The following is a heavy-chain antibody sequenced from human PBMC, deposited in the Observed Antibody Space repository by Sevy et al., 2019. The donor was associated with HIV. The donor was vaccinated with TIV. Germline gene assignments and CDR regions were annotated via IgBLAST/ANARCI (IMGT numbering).Heavy chain of an antibody. D-gene: IGHD6-13*01. J-gene: IGHJ4*02. CDR1: GGSVSSGSYY. Sequence: SETLSLTCSVSGGSVSSGSYYWIWIRQPPGKGLEWIGYISYIGSTNYNPSLKSRVTISVDTSKNQLSLRLSSVTAADTAVYYCVRDRIAAAGGYFDYWGQGTLVTVSS. V-gene: IGHV4-61*01. CDR2: ISYIGST. CDR3: VRDRIAAAGGYFDY.